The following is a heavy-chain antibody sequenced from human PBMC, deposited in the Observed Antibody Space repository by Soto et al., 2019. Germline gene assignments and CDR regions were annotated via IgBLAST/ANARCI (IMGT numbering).Heavy chain of an antibody. D-gene: IGHD3-3*01. J-gene: IGHJ5*02. CDR3: ATTRTLWSGYNNWFDP. CDR1: GGSISSSSYY. Sequence: PSETLSLTCTVSGGSISSSSYYWGWIRQPPGKGLEWIGSIYYSGSTYYNPSLKSRVTISVDTSKNQFSLKLSSVTAADTAVYYCATTRTLWSGYNNWFDPWGQGTLVTVSS. V-gene: IGHV4-39*01. CDR2: IYYSGST.